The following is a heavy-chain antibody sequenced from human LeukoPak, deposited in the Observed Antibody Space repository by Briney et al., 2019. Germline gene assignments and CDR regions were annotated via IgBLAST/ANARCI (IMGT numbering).Heavy chain of an antibody. CDR3: ARDDIVVPALGMDV. V-gene: IGHV4-31*03. D-gene: IGHD2-2*01. CDR1: GGSISSGGYY. J-gene: IGHJ6*02. Sequence: TLSLTCTVSGGSISSGGYYWSWIRQHPGKGLEWIGYIYNSGSTYYNPSLKSRVTISVDTSKNQFSLKLSSVTAADTAVYYCARDDIVVPALGMDVWGQGTTVTVSS. CDR2: IYNSGST.